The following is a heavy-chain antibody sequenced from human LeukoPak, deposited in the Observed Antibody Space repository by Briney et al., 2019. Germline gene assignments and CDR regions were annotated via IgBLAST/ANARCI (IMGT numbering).Heavy chain of an antibody. CDR3: ARDAGTTRGHTIDY. CDR1: GGTFSSYA. V-gene: IGHV1-69*04. D-gene: IGHD1-1*01. Sequence: SVKVSCKASGGTFSSYAISWVRQAPGQGLEWMGRIIPILGIANYAQKFQGRVTITADKSTSTAYMELSSLRSEDTAVYYCARDAGTTRGHTIDYWGQGTLVTVSS. J-gene: IGHJ4*02. CDR2: IIPILGIA.